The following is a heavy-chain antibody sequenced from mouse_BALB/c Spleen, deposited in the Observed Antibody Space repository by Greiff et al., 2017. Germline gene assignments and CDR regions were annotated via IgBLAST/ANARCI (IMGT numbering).Heavy chain of an antibody. CDR1: GYTFTDYF. CDR3: ARGTTVVAKGYWYFDV. Sequence: QVQLKESGPELVKPGASVKISCKASGYTFTDYFINWVKQKPGQGLEWIGWIYPGSGNTKYNEKFKGKATLTVDKSSSTAYMQLKSLTSEDSAVYYCARGTTVVAKGYWYFDVWGAGTTVTVSS. V-gene: IGHV1-84*02. J-gene: IGHJ1*01. D-gene: IGHD1-1*01. CDR2: IYPGSGNT.